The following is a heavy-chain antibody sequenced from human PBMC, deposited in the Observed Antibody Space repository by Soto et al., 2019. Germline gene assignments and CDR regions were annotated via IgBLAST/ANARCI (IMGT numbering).Heavy chain of an antibody. CDR1: GFTFGDYA. CDR3: TRVAYYYERSGYYFDY. Sequence: GGSLRLSCTASGFTFGDYAMSWVRQAPGKGLEWVGFIRSKAYGGTTEYAASVKGRFTISRDDSKSIAYLQMNSLKTEDTAVYYCTRVAYYYERSGYYFDYWGQGTLVTVS. D-gene: IGHD3-22*01. V-gene: IGHV3-49*04. J-gene: IGHJ4*02. CDR2: IRSKAYGGTT.